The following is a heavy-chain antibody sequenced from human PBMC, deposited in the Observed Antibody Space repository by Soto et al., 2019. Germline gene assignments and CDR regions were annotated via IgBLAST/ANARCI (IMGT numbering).Heavy chain of an antibody. CDR2: IIPIFGTA. CDR3: ASPGRIRNSGWFDY. Sequence: GASVKVSCKASGGTFSSYAISWVRQAPGQGLEWMGGIIPIFGTANYAQKFQGRVTITADESTSTAYMELSSLRSEDTAVYYCASPGRIRNSGWFDYWGQGTLVTVSS. CDR1: GGTFSSYA. J-gene: IGHJ4*02. V-gene: IGHV1-69*13. D-gene: IGHD6-19*01.